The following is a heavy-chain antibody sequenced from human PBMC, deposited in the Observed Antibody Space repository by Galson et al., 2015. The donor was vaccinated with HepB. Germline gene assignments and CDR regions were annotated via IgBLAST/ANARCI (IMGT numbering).Heavy chain of an antibody. CDR2: ISYDGSNK. CDR1: GFTFSSYG. V-gene: IGHV3-30*03. D-gene: IGHD6-13*01. Sequence: SLRLSCAASGFTFSSYGMHWVRQAPGKGLEWVAVISYDGSNKYYADSVKGRFTISRDNSKNTLYLQMNSLRAEDTAVYYCALPGAAASWGDDYWGQGTLVTVSS. CDR3: ALPGAAASWGDDY. J-gene: IGHJ4*02.